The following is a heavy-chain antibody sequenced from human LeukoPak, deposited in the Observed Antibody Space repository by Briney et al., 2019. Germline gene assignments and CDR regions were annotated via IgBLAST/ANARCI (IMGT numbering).Heavy chain of an antibody. CDR1: GYTFTSYA. V-gene: IGHV1-3*01. CDR2: INAGNGNA. CDR3: ARALAGTFWADWSEYDY. D-gene: IGHD6-19*01. J-gene: IGHJ4*02. Sequence: GASVKVSCKASGYTFTSYAMHWVRQAPGQRLEWMGWINAGNGNAKYSQEFQGRVTITRDTSTSTAYMELRSLRSDDTAVYYCARALAGTFWADWSEYDYWGQGTLVTVSS.